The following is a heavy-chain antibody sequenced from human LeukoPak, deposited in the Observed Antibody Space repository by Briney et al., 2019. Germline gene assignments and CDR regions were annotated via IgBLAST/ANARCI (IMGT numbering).Heavy chain of an antibody. Sequence: ASVKVSCKVSGYIFIGYYIHWVRQAPGQGLEWMGWINPNSGDTNYAQKFQGRVTMTRDTSISTAYMELTRLRSDDTAVYYCARDLDPWGQGTLVTVSS. J-gene: IGHJ5*02. CDR1: GYIFIGYY. CDR2: INPNSGDT. V-gene: IGHV1-2*02. CDR3: ARDLDP.